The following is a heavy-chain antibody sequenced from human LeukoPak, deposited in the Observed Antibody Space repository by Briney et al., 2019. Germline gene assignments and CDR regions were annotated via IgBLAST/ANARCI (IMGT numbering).Heavy chain of an antibody. J-gene: IGHJ4*02. CDR3: ARHGVLGCSRSSCYVRS. CDR2: INYSGST. CDR1: GGSVTSTSYY. V-gene: IGHV4-39*01. D-gene: IGHD2-2*01. Sequence: PSETLSLTCTVPGGSVTSTSYYWGWIRQPPGKGLEWFGSINYSGSTYYNPSLKSRVTISVDTSKNQLSLKLSSVTAADTAVYYCARHGVLGCSRSSCYVRSWGQGTLVTVSS.